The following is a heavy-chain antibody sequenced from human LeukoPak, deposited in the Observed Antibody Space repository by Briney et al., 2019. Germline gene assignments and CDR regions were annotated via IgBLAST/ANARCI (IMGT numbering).Heavy chain of an antibody. CDR2: VDPEDGET. CDR3: ARIPEYSSSWIDY. Sequence: ASVKVSCKASGYTFIDYYMHWVQQAPGKGLEWMGRVDPEDGETICAEKFQGRVTITADTSTDTAYMELSSLRSEDTAVYYCARIPEYSSSWIDYWGQGTLVTVSS. J-gene: IGHJ4*02. CDR1: GYTFIDYY. D-gene: IGHD6-13*01. V-gene: IGHV1-69-2*01.